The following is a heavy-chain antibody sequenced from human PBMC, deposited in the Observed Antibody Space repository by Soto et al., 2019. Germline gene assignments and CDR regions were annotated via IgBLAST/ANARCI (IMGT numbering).Heavy chain of an antibody. D-gene: IGHD6-19*01. CDR3: ARDVAVAGLDP. J-gene: IGHJ5*02. V-gene: IGHV1-18*01. CDR1: GYTFTGYA. Sequence: ASVKVSCTASGYTFTGYAMHWVRQAPGQGLEWMGWISAYNGNTNYAQKLQGRVTMTTDTSTSTAYMELRSLRSDDTAVYYCARDVAVAGLDPWGQGTLVTVSS. CDR2: ISAYNGNT.